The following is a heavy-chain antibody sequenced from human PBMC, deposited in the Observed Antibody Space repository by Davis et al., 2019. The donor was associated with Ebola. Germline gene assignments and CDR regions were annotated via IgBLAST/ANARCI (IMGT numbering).Heavy chain of an antibody. J-gene: IGHJ6*02. Sequence: ASVKVSCKASGYTFSSYGISWVRQAPGQGLEWMGWISAYNSNTNYAQKLQVRFTMTTDTSTSTAYMDLRGLRSDDTAVYYCARDPLAYSSSPDGTDVWGQGTTVTVSS. CDR2: ISAYNSNT. CDR1: GYTFSSYG. CDR3: ARDPLAYSSSPDGTDV. V-gene: IGHV1-18*01. D-gene: IGHD6-13*01.